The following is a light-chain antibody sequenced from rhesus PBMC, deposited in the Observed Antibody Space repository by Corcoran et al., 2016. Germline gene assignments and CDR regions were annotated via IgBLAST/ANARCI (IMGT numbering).Light chain of an antibody. J-gene: IGKJ3*01. CDR2: KAS. V-gene: IGKV1-22*01. CDR1: QSVGST. Sequence: DIQMTQSPSSLSASLGDTVTISCRASQSVGSTLAWYQQRPGKSPKLLIYKASTLETGVPSRFSGSGSWTDFTLTISSLQSDDFATYYCQQYTNRPLTFGPGTKLDIK. CDR3: QQYTNRPLT.